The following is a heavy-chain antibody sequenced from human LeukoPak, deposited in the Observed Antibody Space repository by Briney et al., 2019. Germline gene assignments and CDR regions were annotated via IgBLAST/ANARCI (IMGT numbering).Heavy chain of an antibody. CDR1: GGTFSSYA. CDR3: ARDYGGNYLFDY. Sequence: SVKVSCKASGGTFSSYAISWVRQAPGQGLEWMGRIIPILGIANYAQKFQGRVTITADKSTSTAYMELSSLRSEDTAVYYCARDYGGNYLFDYWGQGTQVTVSS. J-gene: IGHJ4*02. D-gene: IGHD4-23*01. V-gene: IGHV1-69*04. CDR2: IIPILGIA.